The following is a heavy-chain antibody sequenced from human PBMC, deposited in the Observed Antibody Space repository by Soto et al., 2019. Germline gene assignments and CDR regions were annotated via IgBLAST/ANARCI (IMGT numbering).Heavy chain of an antibody. J-gene: IGHJ6*02. Sequence: PGESLKISCKGSGYSFTSYWIGWVRQMPGKGLEWMGIIYPGDSDTRYSPSFQGQVTISADKSISTAYLQWSSLNASDTAMYYCARQGRPMITFGGVIVIRPYYGMDVWGQGTTVTVSS. CDR3: ARQGRPMITFGGVIVIRPYYGMDV. CDR2: IYPGDSDT. D-gene: IGHD3-16*02. V-gene: IGHV5-51*01. CDR1: GYSFTSYW.